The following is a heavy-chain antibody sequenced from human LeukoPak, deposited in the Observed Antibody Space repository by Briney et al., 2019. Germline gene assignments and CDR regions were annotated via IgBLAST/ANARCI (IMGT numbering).Heavy chain of an antibody. V-gene: IGHV3-21*01. Sequence: GGSLRLSCAASGFTFSSYSMIWVRQAPGKGLEWVSSISSSSSYIYYADSEKGRFTISRDNAKNSLYLQMNSLRAEDTAVYYCARVGYSSSWYSDYYGMDVWGQGTTVTVSS. CDR1: GFTFSSYS. D-gene: IGHD6-13*01. CDR3: ARVGYSSSWYSDYYGMDV. J-gene: IGHJ6*02. CDR2: ISSSSSYI.